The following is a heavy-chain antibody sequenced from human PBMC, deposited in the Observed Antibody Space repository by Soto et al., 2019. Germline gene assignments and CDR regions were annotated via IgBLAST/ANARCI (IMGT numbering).Heavy chain of an antibody. CDR3: ARGRVGSSWYWGTFFDY. Sequence: SETLSLTCTVSGGSISSGGYYWSWIRQHPGKGLEWIGYIYYSGSTYYNPSLKSRVTISVDTSKNQFSLKLSSVTAADTAVYYCARGRVGSSWYWGTFFDYWGQGTLVTVSS. J-gene: IGHJ4*02. D-gene: IGHD6-13*01. V-gene: IGHV4-31*03. CDR2: IYYSGST. CDR1: GGSISSGGYY.